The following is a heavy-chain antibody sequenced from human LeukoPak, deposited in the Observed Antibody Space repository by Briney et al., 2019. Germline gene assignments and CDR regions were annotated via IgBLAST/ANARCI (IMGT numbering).Heavy chain of an antibody. CDR2: INHSGST. Sequence: SETLSLTCTVSGGSISPDYWSWIRQPPGKGLEWIGEINHSGSTNYNPSLKSRVTISVDTSKNQFSLRLSSVTAADTAVYYCARAEVAFDIWGQGTIVTVSS. CDR1: GGSISPDY. V-gene: IGHV4-34*01. CDR3: ARAEVAFDI. J-gene: IGHJ3*02.